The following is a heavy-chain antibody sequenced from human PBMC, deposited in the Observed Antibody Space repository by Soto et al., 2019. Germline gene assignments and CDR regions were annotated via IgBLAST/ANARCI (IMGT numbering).Heavy chain of an antibody. J-gene: IGHJ4*02. Sequence: QVQLVQSGAEVKKPGASVKVSCKASGYTFTSYAMHRVRQAPGQRLEWMGWINAGNGNTKYSQKFQGRVTITRDTSASTAYMELSSLRLEDTAVYYCARGPGGPDGPGDYWGQGTLVTVSS. CDR1: GYTFTSYA. V-gene: IGHV1-3*01. CDR2: INAGNGNT. D-gene: IGHD2-15*01. CDR3: ARGPGGPDGPGDY.